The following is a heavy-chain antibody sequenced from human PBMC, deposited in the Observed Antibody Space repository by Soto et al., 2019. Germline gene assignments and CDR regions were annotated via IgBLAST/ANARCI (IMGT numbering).Heavy chain of an antibody. CDR1: GYSFISYS. CDR2: ISVYNGDT. D-gene: IGHD3-3*01. CDR3: ARRSIFGVVIAY. Sequence: GDSGKVACKASGYSFISYSIGWVRQALGQGLEWMGWISVYNGDTKYAKKLQGRVTMTRKTSISTAYIELSSLRSEETAVYYCARRSIFGVVIAYWGQGTLVTVSS. V-gene: IGHV1-18*04. J-gene: IGHJ4*02.